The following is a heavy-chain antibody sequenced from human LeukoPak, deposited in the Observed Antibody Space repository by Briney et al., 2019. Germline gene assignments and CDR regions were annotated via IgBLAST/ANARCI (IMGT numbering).Heavy chain of an antibody. D-gene: IGHD2-15*01. J-gene: IGHJ5*02. CDR3: ARHHQRYCSGGSCFLNWFDP. Sequence: GASLQISCKGSGSIFTSYWNGWVRQLPGKGLEWMGIIYPGDSDTKYSPSFQGQVTISADKSISTAYLQWSSLKASDTAMYYCARHHQRYCSGGSCFLNWFDPWGQGTLVTVSS. CDR2: IYPGDSDT. V-gene: IGHV5-51*01. CDR1: GSIFTSYW.